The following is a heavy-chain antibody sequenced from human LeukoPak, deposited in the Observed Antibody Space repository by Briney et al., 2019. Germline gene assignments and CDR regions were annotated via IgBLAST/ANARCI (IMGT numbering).Heavy chain of an antibody. CDR3: ARRVLALNRAFDI. D-gene: IGHD3-3*01. J-gene: IGHJ3*02. CDR1: GGSISSGGYY. CDR2: IYYSGGT. V-gene: IGHV4-31*03. Sequence: PSQTLSLTCTVSGGSISSGGYYWSWIRQHPGKGLEWIGYIYYSGGTYYNPSLKSRVTISVDTSKNQFSLKLSSVTAADTAVYYCARRVLALNRAFDIWGQGTMVTVSS.